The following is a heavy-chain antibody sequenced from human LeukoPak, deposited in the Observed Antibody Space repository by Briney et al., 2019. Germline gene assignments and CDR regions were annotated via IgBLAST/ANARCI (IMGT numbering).Heavy chain of an antibody. Sequence: GGSLRLSCAASGFTFRTYAVHWVRQAPGKGLEWVAVISYDGTNKYYADSVKGRLTISRDNSKNTLYLQMNTLRSEDTALYYCARDRSLSSFGELFLWGQGTLVTVSS. V-gene: IGHV3-30*01. D-gene: IGHD3-10*01. J-gene: IGHJ4*02. CDR3: ARDRSLSSFGELFL. CDR1: GFTFRTYA. CDR2: ISYDGTNK.